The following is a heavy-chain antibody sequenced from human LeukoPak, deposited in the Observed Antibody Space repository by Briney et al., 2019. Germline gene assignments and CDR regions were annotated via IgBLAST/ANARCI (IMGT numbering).Heavy chain of an antibody. J-gene: IGHJ5*02. Sequence: GGSLRLSCAASGFTFSSYPMQWVRQAPGKRLEYVSAITTDGSRTHYADSVKGRFTISRDNSKNTLYLQMNSLRAEDTAVYYCAGGSDDNWFDPWGQGTLVTVSS. CDR1: GFTFSSYP. CDR3: AGGSDDNWFDP. CDR2: ITTDGSRT. V-gene: IGHV3-64*02. D-gene: IGHD2-21*02.